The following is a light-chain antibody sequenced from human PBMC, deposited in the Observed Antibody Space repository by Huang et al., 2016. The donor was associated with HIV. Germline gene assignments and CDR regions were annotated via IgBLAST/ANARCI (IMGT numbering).Light chain of an antibody. V-gene: IGKV1-16*02. Sequence: DIQMTQSPSSLSASVGDRVTITCRASQDVSNALAWLQQKPGRAPRYLIYTIFKLQSGVPSKFSGNGSGTEFTLAISSLQPEDSATYYCQQYISYPITFGQGTRLEIK. J-gene: IGKJ5*01. CDR2: TIF. CDR1: QDVSNA. CDR3: QQYISYPIT.